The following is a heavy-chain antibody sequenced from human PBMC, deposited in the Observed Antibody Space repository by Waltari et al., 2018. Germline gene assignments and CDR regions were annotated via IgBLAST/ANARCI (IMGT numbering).Heavy chain of an antibody. V-gene: IGHV1-2*02. CDR1: GYTFTGYY. CDR2: IKPMSCGT. CDR3: ARGLAVAGYNWFDP. J-gene: IGHJ5*02. Sequence: QVQLVQSGAEVKKPGASVKVSCKASGYTFTGYYMHWVRQAPGQGLEWMGWIKPMSCGTNYAQKFQGRVTMTSDTSISTAYMELSRLRSDDTAVYYCARGLAVAGYNWFDPWGQGTLVTVSS. D-gene: IGHD6-19*01.